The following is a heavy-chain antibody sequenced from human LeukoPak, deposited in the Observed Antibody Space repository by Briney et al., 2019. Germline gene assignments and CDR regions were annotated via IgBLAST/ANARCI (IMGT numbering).Heavy chain of an antibody. CDR3: ARDATYYYDSSGLDY. CDR2: INSDGSST. V-gene: IGHV3-74*01. J-gene: IGHJ4*02. D-gene: IGHD3-22*01. CDR1: GFTFSSYW. Sequence: GGSPRLSCAASGFTFSSYWMHWVRQAPGKGLVWVSRINSDGSSTSYADSVKGRFTISRDNAKNTLYLQMNSLRAEDTAVYYCARDATYYYDSSGLDYWGQGTLVTVSS.